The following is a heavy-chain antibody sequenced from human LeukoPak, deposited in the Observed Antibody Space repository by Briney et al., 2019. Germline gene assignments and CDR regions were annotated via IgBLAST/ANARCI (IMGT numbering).Heavy chain of an antibody. CDR3: ARLRRDGYNYLDY. J-gene: IGHJ4*02. CDR2: IYYSGST. CDR1: GGSNSSYY. V-gene: IGHV4-59*08. Sequence: SETLSLTCTVSGGSNSSYYWSWIRQPPGKGLEWIGYIYYSGSTNYNPSLKSRVTISVDTSKNQFSLKLTSVTAADTAVYYCARLRRDGYNYLDYWGQGTLVSVSS. D-gene: IGHD5-24*01.